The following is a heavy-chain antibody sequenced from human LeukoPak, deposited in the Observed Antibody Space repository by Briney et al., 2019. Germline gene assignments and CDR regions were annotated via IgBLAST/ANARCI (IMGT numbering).Heavy chain of an antibody. CDR1: GFTFSSYS. V-gene: IGHV3-48*04. CDR2: ISGSSSTI. Sequence: GGSLRLSCAASGFTFSSYSMNWVRQAPGKGLEWVSYISGSSSTIYYADSVKGRFTISRDNAKNSLYLQMNSLRAEDTAVYYCASFPRGYCSGGSCYYWGQGTLVTVSS. D-gene: IGHD2-15*01. J-gene: IGHJ4*02. CDR3: ASFPRGYCSGGSCYY.